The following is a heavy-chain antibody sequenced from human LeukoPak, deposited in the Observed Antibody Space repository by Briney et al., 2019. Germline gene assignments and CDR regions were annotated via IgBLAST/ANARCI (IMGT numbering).Heavy chain of an antibody. J-gene: IGHJ4*02. CDR3: ARESSWNNFDY. CDR2: IYSGGST. Sequence: GGSLRLSCAASGFTVSSNYMSWVRQAPGKGLEWVSVIYSGGSTYYADSVKGRFTISRDNSKNTLYLQMNSLRAEDTAVYYCARESSWNNFDYWGQGTPVTVSS. D-gene: IGHD6-13*01. V-gene: IGHV3-53*01. CDR1: GFTVSSNY.